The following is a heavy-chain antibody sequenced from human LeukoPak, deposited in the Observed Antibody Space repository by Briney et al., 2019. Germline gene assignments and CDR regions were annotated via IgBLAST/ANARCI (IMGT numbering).Heavy chain of an antibody. V-gene: IGHV3-23*01. J-gene: IGHJ6*04. Sequence: RGSLRLSSAASGFTFSSYAMSWVRPAPGKGLEWVSAISVSGGSPYYADSVKGGLPISRDNSKITLYLQMNSLRAEDTAVYYCAKEAGDGYGMDFWGKGTTVTVSS. CDR3: AKEAGDGYGMDF. CDR1: GFTFSSYA. D-gene: IGHD6-19*01. CDR2: ISVSGGSP.